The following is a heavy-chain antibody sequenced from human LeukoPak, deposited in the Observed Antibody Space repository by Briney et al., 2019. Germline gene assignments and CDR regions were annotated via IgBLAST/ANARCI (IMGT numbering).Heavy chain of an antibody. CDR3: ARGRYDFWSGYEGPYYGMDV. D-gene: IGHD3-3*01. V-gene: IGHV3-30*03. J-gene: IGHJ6*02. CDR1: GFAFSTYG. Sequence: PGRSLRLSCAASGFAFSTYGMQWVRQAPGKGLEWVAVISYDGKVKHYTDSVKGRFTISRDNSRNTLYLQMNSLGTEDTALYYCARGRYDFWSGYEGPYYGMDVWGQGTTVTVSS. CDR2: ISYDGKVK.